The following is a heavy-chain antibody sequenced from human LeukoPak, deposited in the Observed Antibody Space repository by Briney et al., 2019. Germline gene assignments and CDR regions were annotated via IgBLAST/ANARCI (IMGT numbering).Heavy chain of an antibody. CDR1: GGSISSYY. Sequence: SETLSLTCTVSGGSISSYYWSWIRQPPGKGLEWIGYIYYSGSTNYNPSLKSRVTISVDTPKNQFSLKLSSVTAADTAVYYCARDSSGQQLAFDYWGQGTLVTVSS. D-gene: IGHD6-13*01. CDR2: IYYSGST. CDR3: ARDSSGQQLAFDY. V-gene: IGHV4-59*01. J-gene: IGHJ4*01.